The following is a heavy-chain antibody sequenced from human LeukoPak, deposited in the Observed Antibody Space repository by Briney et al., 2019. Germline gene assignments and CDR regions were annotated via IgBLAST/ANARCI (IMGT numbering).Heavy chain of an antibody. J-gene: IGHJ6*04. Sequence: PGGSLRLSCVASGCTFSSYAIHWVRQPPGKGLAWVGVISYDGSNKDYADSVKGRFTISRDNSKNTLYLQMNSLRAEDTAVYYCARVPLDYYGSGSYLGYYGMDVWGKGTTVTVSS. CDR1: GCTFSSYA. CDR3: ARVPLDYYGSGSYLGYYGMDV. D-gene: IGHD3-10*01. V-gene: IGHV3-30*04. CDR2: ISYDGSNK.